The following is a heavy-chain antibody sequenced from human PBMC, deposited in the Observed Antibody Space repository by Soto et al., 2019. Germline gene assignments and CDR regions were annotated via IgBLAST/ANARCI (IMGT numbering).Heavy chain of an antibody. J-gene: IGHJ3*02. V-gene: IGHV4-39*07. CDR1: GGSISSSSYY. Sequence: SETLSLTCTVSGGSISSSSYYWGWIRQPPGKGLEWIGSIYYSGSTYYNPSLKSRVTISVDTSKNQFSLKLSSVTAADTAVYYCADSSQGYSYGYAFDIWGQGTMVTVSS. CDR2: IYYSGST. D-gene: IGHD5-18*01. CDR3: ADSSQGYSYGYAFDI.